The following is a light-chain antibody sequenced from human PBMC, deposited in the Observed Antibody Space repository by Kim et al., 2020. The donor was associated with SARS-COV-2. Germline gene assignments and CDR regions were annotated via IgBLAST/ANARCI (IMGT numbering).Light chain of an antibody. CDR3: NSRDSSGKHVL. Sequence: SSELTQDPAVSVALGQTVRITFQGDSLRTYHASWYQQKPGQAPLLVLFAQTNRPSGIPDRFSGSSLGNTASLTISETQAADEADYYCNSRDSSGKHVLFG. CDR2: AQT. CDR1: SLRTYH. V-gene: IGLV3-19*01. J-gene: IGLJ3*02.